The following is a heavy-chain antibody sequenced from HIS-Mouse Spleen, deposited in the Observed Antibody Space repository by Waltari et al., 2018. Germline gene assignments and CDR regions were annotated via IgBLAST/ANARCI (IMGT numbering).Heavy chain of an antibody. V-gene: IGHV3-30*04. CDR3: ARGAVAGDAFDI. D-gene: IGHD6-19*01. Sequence: QVQLVESGGGVVQPGRSLRLSCAASGFTFSRYAMPWVRQAPGKGLEWVAVISYDGSNKYYADSVKGRFTISRDNSKNTLYLQMNSLRAEDTAVYYCARGAVAGDAFDIWGQGTMVTVSS. CDR1: GFTFSRYA. CDR2: ISYDGSNK. J-gene: IGHJ3*02.